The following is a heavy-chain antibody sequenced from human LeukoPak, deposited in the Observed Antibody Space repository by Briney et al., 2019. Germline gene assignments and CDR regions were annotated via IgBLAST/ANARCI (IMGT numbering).Heavy chain of an antibody. CDR3: ARGRSWNYRGTGRNFDY. CDR2: INHSGST. V-gene: IGHV4-34*01. CDR1: GGSFSGYY. J-gene: IGHJ4*02. D-gene: IGHD1-7*01. Sequence: SETLSLTCAVYGGSFSGYYWSWIRQPPGKGLEWIGEINHSGSTNYNPSLKSRVTISVDTSKNQFSLKLSSVTAADTAVYYCARGRSWNYRGTGRNFDYWGQGTLVTVSS.